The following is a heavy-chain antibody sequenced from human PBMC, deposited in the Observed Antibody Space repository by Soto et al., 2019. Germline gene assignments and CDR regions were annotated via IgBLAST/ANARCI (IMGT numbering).Heavy chain of an antibody. Sequence: GGSLRISCAASGFTLSDYYMTWIRQAPGKGLEWISYISTNSRYTKYADSVKGRFTISRDDAKNSLYLQMNSLRVEDTAVYYCARVYDILTSAWLDPWGQGTLVTVSS. V-gene: IGHV3-11*03. CDR2: ISTNSRYT. CDR3: ARVYDILTSAWLDP. J-gene: IGHJ5*02. CDR1: GFTLSDYY. D-gene: IGHD3-9*01.